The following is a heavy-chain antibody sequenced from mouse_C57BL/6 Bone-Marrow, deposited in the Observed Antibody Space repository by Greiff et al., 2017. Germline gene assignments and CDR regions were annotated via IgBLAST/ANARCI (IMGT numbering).Heavy chain of an antibody. Sequence: EVMLVESGGGLVKPGGSLKLSCAASGFTFSSYTMSWVRQTPEKRLEWVATISGGGGNTYYPDSVKGRFTISRDNAKNTLYLQMSSLRSEDTALYYCARQELGRGYFDVWGTGTTVTVSS. CDR2: ISGGGGNT. CDR1: GFTFSSYT. V-gene: IGHV5-9*01. D-gene: IGHD4-1*01. CDR3: ARQELGRGYFDV. J-gene: IGHJ1*03.